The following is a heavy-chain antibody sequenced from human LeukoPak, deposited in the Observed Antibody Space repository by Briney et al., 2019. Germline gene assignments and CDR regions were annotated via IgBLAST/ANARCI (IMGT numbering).Heavy chain of an antibody. J-gene: IGHJ4*02. Sequence: GASVKVSCKASGYTFTGYYMHWVRQAPGQGLEWMGWINTKSGGTNYAEKFQGRVTMARDTSIGTAYMELSRLTSDDAALYYCAREKMVTTGTNLYYFDYWGQGTLVTVSS. CDR2: INTKSGGT. CDR3: AREKMVTTGTNLYYFDY. V-gene: IGHV1-2*02. D-gene: IGHD1-1*01. CDR1: GYTFTGYY.